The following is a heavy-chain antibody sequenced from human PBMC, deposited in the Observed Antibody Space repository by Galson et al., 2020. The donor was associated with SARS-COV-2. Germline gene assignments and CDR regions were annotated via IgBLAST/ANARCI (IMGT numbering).Heavy chain of an antibody. Sequence: SVKVSCKASGGTFSSYAISWVRQAPGQGLEWMGGIIPIFGTANYAQKFQGRVTIIADESTSTAYMELSSLRSEDTAVYYCARGNPYYDILTGQLGYWGQGTLVTVSS. CDR2: IIPIFGTA. CDR1: GGTFSSYA. CDR3: ARGNPYYDILTGQLGY. D-gene: IGHD3-9*01. J-gene: IGHJ4*02. V-gene: IGHV1-69*13.